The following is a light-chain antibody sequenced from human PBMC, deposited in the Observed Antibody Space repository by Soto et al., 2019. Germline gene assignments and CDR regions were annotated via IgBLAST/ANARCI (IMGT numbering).Light chain of an antibody. V-gene: IGLV2-14*01. CDR2: DVS. CDR3: SSYTSSSSYV. J-gene: IGLJ1*01. CDR1: SSDVGGYNY. Sequence: QSVLNQPSYVSGSPGQSITLSCPGTSSDVGGYNYVSWYQQHPGKAPKLMIYDVSNRPSGVSNRFSGSKSGNTASLTISGLQAEDEADYYCSSYTSSSSYVFGTGTKVTVL.